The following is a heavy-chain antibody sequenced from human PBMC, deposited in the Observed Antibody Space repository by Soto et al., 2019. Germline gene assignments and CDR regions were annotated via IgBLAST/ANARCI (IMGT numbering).Heavy chain of an antibody. CDR2: ISGRGDKT. Sequence: GGGLRLSCAASGFSFRQYVMTPVLQSQGKGLEWVSGISGRGDKTNYADSVKGRFTISRDNSKNTLYVQMNSLRADDTAVYYCAKDPKAMVRALGLDQYYYAMSVKAQATTVSLS. D-gene: IGHD3-10*01. CDR1: GFSFRQYV. CDR3: AKDPKAMVRALGLDQYYYAMSV. V-gene: IGHV3-23*01. J-gene: IGHJ6*02.